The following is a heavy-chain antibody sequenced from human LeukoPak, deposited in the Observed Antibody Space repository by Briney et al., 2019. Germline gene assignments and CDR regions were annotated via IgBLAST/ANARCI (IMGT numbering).Heavy chain of an antibody. J-gene: IGHJ3*02. V-gene: IGHV3-48*04. CDR2: ISSSSSTI. CDR3: ASFKALAYCGGDCYSGAFDI. CDR1: GFTFSSYS. Sequence: GRSLRLSCAASGFTFSSYSMNWVRQAPGKGLEWVSYISSSSSTIYYADSVKGRFTISRDNAKNSLYLQMNSLRAEDTAVYYCASFKALAYCGGDCYSGAFDIWGQGTMVTVSS. D-gene: IGHD2-21*02.